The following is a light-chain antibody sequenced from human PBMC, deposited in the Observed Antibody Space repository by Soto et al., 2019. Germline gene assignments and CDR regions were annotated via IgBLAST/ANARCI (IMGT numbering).Light chain of an antibody. V-gene: IGKV1-5*03. J-gene: IGKJ1*01. Sequence: IQMSQSPSTVSGSVGDRVTITCRASQTISSWLAWYQQKPGKAPKLLIYKASTLKSGVPSRFSGSGSGTEFTLTISSLQPDDFATYYCQHYNSYSEAFGQGTNVDIK. CDR2: KAS. CDR1: QTISSW. CDR3: QHYNSYSEA.